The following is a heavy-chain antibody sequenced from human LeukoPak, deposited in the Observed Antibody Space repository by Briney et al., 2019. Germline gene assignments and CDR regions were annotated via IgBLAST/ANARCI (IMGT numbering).Heavy chain of an antibody. CDR3: ARLKFYDSTGYSPGYYMDV. CDR2: IYGSGIT. J-gene: IGHJ6*03. V-gene: IGHV4-4*07. D-gene: IGHD3-22*01. CDR1: GGSIISNY. Sequence: SETLSLTCTVSGGSIISNYRSWIRHSAGTGLEWIGRIYGSGITDYNPSLKSRVTMSLDTSRKQFSLRLTSVTAADTAVYYCARLKFYDSTGYSPGYYMDVWGKGTTVSVFS.